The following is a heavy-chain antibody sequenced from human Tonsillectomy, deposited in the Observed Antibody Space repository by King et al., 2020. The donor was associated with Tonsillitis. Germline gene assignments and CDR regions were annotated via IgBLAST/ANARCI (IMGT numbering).Heavy chain of an antibody. D-gene: IGHD3-3*01. CDR2: ISSSSRYI. J-gene: IGHJ3*02. CDR1: GFTFSGYS. Sequence: VQLVESGGGLVKPGGSLRLSCAASGFTFSGYSMNWVRQAPGKGLEWVSSISSSSRYIYYADSVKGRFTISRDNAKNSLYLQMNSLRAEDTAVYYWARDSGRYYDFWSDYPKEPDAFDIWGQGTMVTVSS. CDR3: ARDSGRYYDFWSDYPKEPDAFDI. V-gene: IGHV3-21*01.